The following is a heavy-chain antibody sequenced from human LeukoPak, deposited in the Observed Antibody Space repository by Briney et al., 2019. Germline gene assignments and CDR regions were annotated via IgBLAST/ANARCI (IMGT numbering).Heavy chain of an antibody. D-gene: IGHD3-22*01. CDR3: AREMDSSGYYWLDY. CDR1: GGSISSYH. J-gene: IGHJ4*02. Sequence: PSETLSLTCRVSGGSISSYHWSWIRQPAGKELEWVGRIFHSGSTDYNPSLKSRVTMSVDTSTNQFSLNMTSVTAADTAVYYCAREMDSSGYYWLDYWGRGTLVTVSS. V-gene: IGHV4-4*07. CDR2: IFHSGST.